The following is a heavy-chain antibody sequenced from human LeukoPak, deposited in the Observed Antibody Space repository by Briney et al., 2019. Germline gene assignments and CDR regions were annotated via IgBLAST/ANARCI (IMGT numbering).Heavy chain of an antibody. CDR2: IYYSGST. CDR1: GGSISSSSYY. CDR3: ARSPFDFWSGYLQFDY. V-gene: IGHV4-39*01. D-gene: IGHD3-3*01. J-gene: IGHJ4*02. Sequence: SETLSLTCTVSGGSISSSSYYWGWIRQPPGKGLEWIGSIYYSGSTYYNPSLKSRATISVDTSKNQFSLKLSSVTAADTAVYYCARSPFDFWSGYLQFDYWGQGTLVTVSS.